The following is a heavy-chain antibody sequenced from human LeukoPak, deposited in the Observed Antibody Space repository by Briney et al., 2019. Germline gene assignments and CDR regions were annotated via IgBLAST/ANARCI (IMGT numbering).Heavy chain of an antibody. V-gene: IGHV3-30*02. CDR1: GFTFSSYG. Sequence: GGSLRLSCAASGFTFSSYGMHWVRQAPGKGLEWVAFIRYDGSNKYYAGSVKGRFTISRDNSKNTLYLQMNSLRAEDTAVYYCAKDVYQLQYYYYMHVWGKGTTVTVSS. J-gene: IGHJ6*03. D-gene: IGHD2-2*01. CDR2: IRYDGSNK. CDR3: AKDVYQLQYYYYMHV.